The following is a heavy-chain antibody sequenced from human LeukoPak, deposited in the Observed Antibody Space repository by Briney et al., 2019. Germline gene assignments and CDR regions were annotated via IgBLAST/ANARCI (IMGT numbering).Heavy chain of an antibody. J-gene: IGHJ4*02. Sequence: ASVTVSCKASGYTFTGYYMHWVRQAPGQGLEWMGSINPNSGATNSAQNFQGRVTLTRDTSISTAYMELSGLRSDDTAVYYCARVSVAGTPDRDYFDYWGQGTLVTVSS. CDR3: ARVSVAGTPDRDYFDY. CDR2: INPNSGAT. D-gene: IGHD6-19*01. CDR1: GYTFTGYY. V-gene: IGHV1-2*02.